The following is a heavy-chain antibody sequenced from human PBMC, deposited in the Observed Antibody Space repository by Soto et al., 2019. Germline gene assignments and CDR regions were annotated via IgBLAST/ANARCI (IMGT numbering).Heavy chain of an antibody. Sequence: LRLSCAASGFTFSSYSMNWVRQAPGKGLEWVSSISSSSYIYYADSVKGRFTISRDNAKNSLYLQMNSLRAEDTAVYYCARDLHYGSGEDYYGMDVWGQGTTVTVSS. CDR2: ISSSSYI. CDR1: GFTFSSYS. J-gene: IGHJ6*02. D-gene: IGHD3-10*01. CDR3: ARDLHYGSGEDYYGMDV. V-gene: IGHV3-21*01.